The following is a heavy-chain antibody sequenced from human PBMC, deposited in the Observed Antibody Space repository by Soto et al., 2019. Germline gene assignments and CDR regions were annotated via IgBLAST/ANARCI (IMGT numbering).Heavy chain of an antibody. CDR2: INAGNGNT. Sequence: ASVKVSCKASGYTFTSYAMHWVRQAPGQRLEWMGWINAGNGNTKYSQKVQGRVTITRDTSASTAYMELSSLRSEDTAVYYCATTIFGVVIIAYYYYGMDVWGQGTTVTVSS. D-gene: IGHD3-3*01. V-gene: IGHV1-3*01. CDR1: GYTFTSYA. CDR3: ATTIFGVVIIAYYYYGMDV. J-gene: IGHJ6*02.